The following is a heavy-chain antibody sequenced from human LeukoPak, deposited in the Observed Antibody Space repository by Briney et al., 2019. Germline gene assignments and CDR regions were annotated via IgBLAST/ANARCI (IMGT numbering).Heavy chain of an antibody. CDR1: GFTFSSYA. Sequence: GGSLRLSCAASGFTFSSYAMSWVRQAPGKGLEWASAISGSGGSTYYADSVKGRFTISRDNSKNTLYLQMNSLRVEDTAVYYCAKAFDFWSAFDSWGQGTLVTVSS. CDR2: ISGSGGST. D-gene: IGHD3-3*01. CDR3: AKAFDFWSAFDS. J-gene: IGHJ4*02. V-gene: IGHV3-23*01.